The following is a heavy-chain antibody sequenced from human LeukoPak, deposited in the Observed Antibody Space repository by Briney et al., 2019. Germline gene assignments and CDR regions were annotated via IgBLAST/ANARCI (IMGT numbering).Heavy chain of an antibody. D-gene: IGHD5-18*01. CDR2: ISDDGSNK. V-gene: IGHV3-30*18. Sequence: GRSLRLSCEASGFTFSSYGMYWVRQAPGKGLEWVAAISDDGSNKYYADSIVKGRFTISRDNSKSTLYLQMNSLRAEDTAVYYCAKDHVDTAMGYFDYWGQGTLVTVSS. CDR3: AKDHVDTAMGYFDY. CDR1: GFTFSSYG. J-gene: IGHJ4*02.